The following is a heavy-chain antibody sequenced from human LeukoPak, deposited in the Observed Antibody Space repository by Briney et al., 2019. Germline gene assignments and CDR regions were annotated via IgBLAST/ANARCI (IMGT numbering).Heavy chain of an antibody. V-gene: IGHV3-48*01. J-gene: IGHJ4*02. D-gene: IGHD4-17*01. CDR2: ISSSSSTI. Sequence: GGSLRLSCAASGFTFSSYSMNWVRQAPGKGLEWVSYISSSSSTIYYADSVKGRFTISRDNAKNSLYLLMNSLRAEDTAVYYCARVYGDYAEDYWGQGTLVTVSS. CDR1: GFTFSSYS. CDR3: ARVYGDYAEDY.